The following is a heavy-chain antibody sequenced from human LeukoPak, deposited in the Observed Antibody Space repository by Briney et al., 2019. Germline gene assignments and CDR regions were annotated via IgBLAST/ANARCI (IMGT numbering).Heavy chain of an antibody. J-gene: IGHJ4*02. D-gene: IGHD2-15*01. Sequence: ASVKVSCKASGYTFTSYGISWVRQAPGQGLEWMGWISAYNGNTNYAQRLQGRVTMTTDTSTSTAYMELRSLRSDDTAVYYCARDQRSGGSCGYWGQGTLVTVSS. V-gene: IGHV1-18*01. CDR3: ARDQRSGGSCGY. CDR2: ISAYNGNT. CDR1: GYTFTSYG.